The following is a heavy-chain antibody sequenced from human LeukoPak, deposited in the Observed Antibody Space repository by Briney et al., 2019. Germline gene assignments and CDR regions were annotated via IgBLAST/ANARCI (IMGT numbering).Heavy chain of an antibody. CDR1: GYTFTGYY. V-gene: IGHV1-2*02. CDR3: ARAGDSGNLA. D-gene: IGHD1-26*01. J-gene: IGHJ5*02. CDR2: INPNSGGT. Sequence: GASVKVSFKASGYTFTGYYMHWVQQAPGQGLEWMGWINPNSGGTNYAQDFHGRVTMTRDASISTAYMELSRLRSDDTAVYYCARAGDSGNLAWGQGTPVTVSS.